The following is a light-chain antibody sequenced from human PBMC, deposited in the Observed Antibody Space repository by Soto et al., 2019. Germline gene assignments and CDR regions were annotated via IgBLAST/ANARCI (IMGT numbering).Light chain of an antibody. J-gene: IGLJ3*02. CDR1: SGHSNYA. Sequence: QSVLTQAPSASASLGASVKLTCTLSSGHSNYAIAWHQQQPEKGPRYLMRVNSDGSHSKGDGIPDRFSGSNSGAERYLTISSLQSEDEADYYCQTWNTGVVVFGGGTKVTVL. V-gene: IGLV4-69*01. CDR2: VNSDGSH. CDR3: QTWNTGVVV.